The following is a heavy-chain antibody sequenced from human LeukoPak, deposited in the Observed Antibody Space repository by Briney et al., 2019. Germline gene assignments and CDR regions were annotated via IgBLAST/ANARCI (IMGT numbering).Heavy chain of an antibody. Sequence: GGSLRLSCAASGFTFSSYGMHWVRQAPGKGLEWVAVIWYDGSNKYYADSVKGRFTISRDNSKNTLYLQMNSLRAEDTAVYYCAKGRYYGSGPDAFDIWGQGTMVTVSS. CDR2: IWYDGSNK. J-gene: IGHJ3*02. V-gene: IGHV3-33*06. CDR3: AKGRYYGSGPDAFDI. CDR1: GFTFSSYG. D-gene: IGHD3-10*01.